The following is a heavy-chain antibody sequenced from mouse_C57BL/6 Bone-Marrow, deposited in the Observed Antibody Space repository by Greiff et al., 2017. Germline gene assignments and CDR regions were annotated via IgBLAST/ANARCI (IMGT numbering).Heavy chain of an antibody. D-gene: IGHD6-5*01. CDR2: IHPNSGST. CDR3: ARSAYGRERYFDY. Sequence: QVQLQQPGAELVKPGASVKLSCKASGYTFTSYWMHWVKQRPGQGLEWIGMIHPNSGSTNYNEKFKSKATLTVDKSSSTSYMQLSSLTSEDSAFYYCARSAYGRERYFDYWGQGTTLTVSS. J-gene: IGHJ2*01. CDR1: GYTFTSYW. V-gene: IGHV1-64*01.